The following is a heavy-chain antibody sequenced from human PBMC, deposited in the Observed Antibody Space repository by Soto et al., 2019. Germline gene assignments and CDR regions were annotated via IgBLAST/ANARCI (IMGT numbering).Heavy chain of an antibody. CDR2: IIPIFGTA. V-gene: IGHV1-69*13. CDR3: ARGEVAATPPYYYYGMDV. Sequence: GASVKVSCKASGGTFSSYAISWVRQAPGQELEWMGGIIPIFGTANYAQKFQGRVTITADESTSTAYMELSSLRSEDTAVYYCARGEVAATPPYYYYGMDVWGQGTTVTVSS. J-gene: IGHJ6*02. D-gene: IGHD2-15*01. CDR1: GGTFSSYA.